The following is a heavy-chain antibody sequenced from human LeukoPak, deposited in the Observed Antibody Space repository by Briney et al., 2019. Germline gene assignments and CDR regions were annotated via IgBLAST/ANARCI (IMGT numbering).Heavy chain of an antibody. CDR2: IYCGGRK. V-gene: IGHV3-66*01. CDR1: GFPVSRNY. CDR3: AKDESWGNLVTAPDY. Sequence: QPGGSLRLSCAASGFPVSRNYMSWVRQATGKGVEWVSVIYCGGRKYYAESVRGRFTISRDNAKTSLYLQRNSLRVEDTAVYYCAKDESWGNLVTAPDYWGQGTLVTVPS. J-gene: IGHJ4*02. D-gene: IGHD2-21*02.